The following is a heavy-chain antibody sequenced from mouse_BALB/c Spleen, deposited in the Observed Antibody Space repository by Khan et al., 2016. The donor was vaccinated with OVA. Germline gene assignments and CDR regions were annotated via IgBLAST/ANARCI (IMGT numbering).Heavy chain of an antibody. CDR2: ISYSGVT. Sequence: EVQLQESGPGLVKPSQSLSLTCTVTGYSITSGYAWNWIWQFPGNKLEWMGYISYSGVTSYTPSIKSRISITRDTSKNQFFLPLNSVTTEDTATYYCARGNYYGYYFDYWGQGTTLTVST. D-gene: IGHD1-1*01. CDR3: ARGNYYGYYFDY. V-gene: IGHV3-2*02. J-gene: IGHJ2*01. CDR1: GYSITSGYA.